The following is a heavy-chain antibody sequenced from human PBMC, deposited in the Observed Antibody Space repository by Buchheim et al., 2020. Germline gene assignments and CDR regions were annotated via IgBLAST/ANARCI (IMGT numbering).Heavy chain of an antibody. CDR1: GGSISSYY. D-gene: IGHD1-1*01. CDR3: ARGTDYYYYGMDV. J-gene: IGHJ6*02. CDR2: IYYSGST. Sequence: QVQLQESGPGLVKPSETLSLTCTVSGGSISSYYRSWIRQPPGKGLEWIGYIYYSGSTNYNPSLKSRVTISVDTSKNQFSLKLSSVTAADTAVYYCARGTDYYYYGMDVWGQGTT. V-gene: IGHV4-59*01.